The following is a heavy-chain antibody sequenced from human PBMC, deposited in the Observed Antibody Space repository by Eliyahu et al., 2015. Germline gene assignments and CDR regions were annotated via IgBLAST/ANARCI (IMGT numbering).Heavy chain of an antibody. CDR2: ISGSNSYT. D-gene: IGHD3-3*01. V-gene: IGHV3-11*06. CDR1: GFXFXXXX. CDR3: AREHTIFGVVIGHYMDV. Sequence: QVQLVESGGGLVKPGGSLRLSCAASGFXFXXXXXNWIRQAPGKGLESISYISGSNSYTNYADSVKGRFTISRDNAKNSLYLQMNSLRAEDTAVYYCAREHTIFGVVIGHYMDVWGKGTTVTVSS. J-gene: IGHJ6*03.